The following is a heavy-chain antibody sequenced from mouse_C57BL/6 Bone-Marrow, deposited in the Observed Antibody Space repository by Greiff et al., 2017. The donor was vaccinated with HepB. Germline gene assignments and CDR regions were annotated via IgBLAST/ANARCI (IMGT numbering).Heavy chain of an antibody. D-gene: IGHD1-1*01. CDR2: IDPSDSET. V-gene: IGHV1-52*01. J-gene: IGHJ1*03. CDR1: GYTFTSYW. CDR3: ARGVYYYGSRHWYFDV. Sequence: QVQLQQPGAELVRPGSSVKLSCKASGYTFTSYWMHWVKQRPIQGLEWIGNIDPSDSETHYNQKFKDKATLTVDKSSSTAYMQLSSLTSEDSAVYYCARGVYYYGSRHWYFDVWGTGTTVTVSS.